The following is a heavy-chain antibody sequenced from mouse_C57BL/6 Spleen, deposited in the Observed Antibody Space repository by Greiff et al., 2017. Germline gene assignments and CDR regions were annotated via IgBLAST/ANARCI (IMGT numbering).Heavy chain of an antibody. CDR3: TRDSRDGYSFDY. Sequence: EVQVVESGAGLVRPGASLKLSCAASGFTFSSYAMSWVRQTPEKRLEWVAYISSGGDYIYYADTVKGRFTISRDKARNTLYLQMSSLKSEDTAMYYCTRDSRDGYSFDYWGQGTTLTVSS. CDR2: ISSGGDYI. J-gene: IGHJ2*01. V-gene: IGHV5-9-1*02. CDR1: GFTFSSYA. D-gene: IGHD2-3*01.